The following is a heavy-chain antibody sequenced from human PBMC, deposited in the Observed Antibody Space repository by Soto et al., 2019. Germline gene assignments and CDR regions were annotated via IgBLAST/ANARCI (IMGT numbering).Heavy chain of an antibody. CDR2: ISTYNVNT. V-gene: IGHV1-18*01. Sequence: QIQLVQSGTEVKKPGATVRVSCKASGYTFISYGISWVRQAPGQGLEWMGWISTYNVNTNYAQKFQGRVTMATDTSTSTAHMELRSLRPDDTAVYYCARAGYSTGWLGLLGTGAHGVEIDYWGQGTQVTVSS. D-gene: IGHD6-25*01. J-gene: IGHJ4*02. CDR1: GYTFISYG. CDR3: ARAGYSTGWLGLLGTGAHGVEIDY.